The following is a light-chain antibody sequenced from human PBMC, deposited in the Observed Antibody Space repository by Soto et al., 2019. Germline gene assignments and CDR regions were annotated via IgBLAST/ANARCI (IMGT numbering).Light chain of an antibody. CDR3: CSHAGSDTWV. CDR1: SSDVGRYNF. Sequence: QSALTQPASVSGSPGQSIAISCTGTSSDVGRYNFVSWYQQFPGKAPKLVISEVSKRPSGVSSRFSGSKSGNTASLTISGLQAEDEADYYCCSHAGSDTWVFGGGTKLTVL. V-gene: IGLV2-23*02. J-gene: IGLJ3*02. CDR2: EVS.